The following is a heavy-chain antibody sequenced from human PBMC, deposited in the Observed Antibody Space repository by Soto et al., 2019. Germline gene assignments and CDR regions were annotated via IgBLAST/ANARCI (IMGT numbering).Heavy chain of an antibody. CDR2: ISSSSSYI. Sequence: GGSLRLSCAASGFTFSSYSMNWVRQAPGKGLEWVSSISSSSSYIYYADSVKGRFTISRDNAKNSLYLQMNSLRAEDTAVYYCARPPGAYSSSSGEGNWFDPWGQGTLVTVSS. CDR1: GFTFSSYS. J-gene: IGHJ5*02. V-gene: IGHV3-21*01. D-gene: IGHD6-6*01. CDR3: ARPPGAYSSSSGEGNWFDP.